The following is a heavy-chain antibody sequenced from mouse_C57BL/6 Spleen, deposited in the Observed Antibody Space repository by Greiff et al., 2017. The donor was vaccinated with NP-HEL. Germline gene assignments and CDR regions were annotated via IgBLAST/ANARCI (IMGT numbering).Heavy chain of an antibody. CDR1: GYAFSSSW. V-gene: IGHV1-82*01. CDR3: AIGPYAMDY. J-gene: IGHJ4*01. Sequence: QVQLKESGPELVKPGASVKISCKASGYAFSSSWMNWVKQRPGKGLEWIGRIYPGDGDTNYNGKFKGKATLTADKSSSTAYMQLSSLTSEDSAVYFCAIGPYAMDYWGQGTSVTVSS. CDR2: IYPGDGDT.